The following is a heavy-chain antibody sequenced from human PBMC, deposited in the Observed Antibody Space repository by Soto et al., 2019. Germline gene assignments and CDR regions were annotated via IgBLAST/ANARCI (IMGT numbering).Heavy chain of an antibody. CDR2: IIPIFGTA. CDR3: ASHSGSFNPFDY. CDR1: GGTFSSYA. D-gene: IGHD1-26*01. J-gene: IGHJ4*02. Sequence: GASVKVSCKASGGTFSSYAISWVRQAPGQGLEWMGGIIPIFGTANYAQKFQGRVTVTADESTSTAYMELSSLRSEDTAVYYCASHSGSFNPFDYWGQGTLVTVSS. V-gene: IGHV1-69*13.